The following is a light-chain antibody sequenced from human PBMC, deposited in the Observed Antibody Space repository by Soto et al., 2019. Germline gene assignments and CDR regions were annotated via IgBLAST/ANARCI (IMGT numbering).Light chain of an antibody. CDR2: GNN. J-gene: IGLJ3*02. CDR3: APWDDSLNGWV. CDR1: SSNIGSNT. V-gene: IGLV1-44*01. Sequence: QSVLTQPPSASGTPGQTVAISCSGSSSNIGSNTVNWYQQFPGTAPKLLIYGNNQRPSGVPDRLSGSKSDTSASLAISGLLSEDESDYYCAPWDDSLNGWVFGGGTKLTVL.